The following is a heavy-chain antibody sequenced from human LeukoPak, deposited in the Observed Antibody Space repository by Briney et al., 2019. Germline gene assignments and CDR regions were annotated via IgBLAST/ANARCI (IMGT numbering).Heavy chain of an antibody. CDR3: ASTVVVTAWEEYYFDY. CDR2: INPNSGGT. CDR1: GYTFTGYY. Sequence: GASVKVSCKASGYTFTGYYMHWVRQAPGQGLEWMGWINPNSGGTNYAQKFQGRVTMTRDTSISTAYMELSSLRSEDTAVYYCASTVVVTAWEEYYFDYWGQGTLVTVSS. J-gene: IGHJ4*02. V-gene: IGHV1-2*02. D-gene: IGHD2-21*02.